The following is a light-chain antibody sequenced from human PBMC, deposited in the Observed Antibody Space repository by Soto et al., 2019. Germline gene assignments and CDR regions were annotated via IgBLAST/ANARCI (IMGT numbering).Light chain of an antibody. Sequence: DIQMTQSPSSLSASVGDRVTIPCRASQGVANYLGWYQPKPGKVPKALISGLSTLQSGVPSRFSGSGSDTDFPLTISSLQPEDAATYYCQHYRSAQMTFGHGTKVESK. CDR3: QHYRSAQMT. J-gene: IGKJ1*01. CDR1: QGVANY. V-gene: IGKV1-27*01. CDR2: GLS.